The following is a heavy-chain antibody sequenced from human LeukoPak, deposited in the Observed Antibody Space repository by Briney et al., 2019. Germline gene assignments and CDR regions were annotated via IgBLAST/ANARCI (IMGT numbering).Heavy chain of an antibody. CDR1: GGTLSAYG. V-gene: IGHV1-69*04. J-gene: IGHJ5*02. CDR2: IVPILGTP. Sequence: ASVKVSCKASGGTLSAYGIAWVRQAPGQGLEWVGRIVPILGTPSYAQKFQGRVMITADRSTSTTYMELSSLRFDDTAMYYCAFEYSSSSADFDPWGQGTLVTVSS. CDR3: AFEYSSSSADFDP. D-gene: IGHD6-6*01.